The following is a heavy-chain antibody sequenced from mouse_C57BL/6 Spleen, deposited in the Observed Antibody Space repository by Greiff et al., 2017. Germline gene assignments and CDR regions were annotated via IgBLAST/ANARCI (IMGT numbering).Heavy chain of an antibody. D-gene: IGHD2-4*01. CDR1: GYAFSSYW. J-gene: IGHJ2*01. CDR3: ARTRGLRGGGGGDY. CDR2: IYPGDGDT. V-gene: IGHV1-80*01. Sequence: QVQLKESGAELVKPGASVKISCKASGYAFSSYWMNWVKQRPGKGLEWIGQIYPGDGDTNYNGKFKGKATLTADKSSSTAYMQLSSLTSEDSAVYFWARTRGLRGGGGGDYWGQGTTLTVSS.